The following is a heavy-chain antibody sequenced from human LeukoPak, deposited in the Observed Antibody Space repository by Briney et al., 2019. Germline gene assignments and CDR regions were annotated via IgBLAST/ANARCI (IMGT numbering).Heavy chain of an antibody. CDR1: GYSFTSYW. CDR3: ASPQWPPGPLYRPFPRPPDY. J-gene: IGHJ4*02. CDR2: IYPGDSDT. Sequence: KHGESLKISCKGSGYSFTSYWIGWVRQMPGKGLEWMGIIYPGDSDTRYSPSFQGQVTISADKSISTAYLQWSSLKASDTAMYYCASPQWPPGPLYRPFPRPPDYWGQGTLVTVSS. D-gene: IGHD6-6*01. V-gene: IGHV5-51*01.